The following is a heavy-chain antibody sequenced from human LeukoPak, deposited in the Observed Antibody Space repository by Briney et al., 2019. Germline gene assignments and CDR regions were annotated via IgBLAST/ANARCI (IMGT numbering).Heavy chain of an antibody. CDR3: ARDPTTVTKGLDI. CDR1: GGSFSSHY. D-gene: IGHD4-17*01. Sequence: SETLSLTCAVSGGSFSSHYWSWIRQPPGKGLEWIGYISYIGSTNYNPSLKSRVTISVDTSKNQFSLKLSSVTAADTAVYYCARDPTTVTKGLDIWGQGTMVTVSS. J-gene: IGHJ3*02. CDR2: ISYIGST. V-gene: IGHV4-59*11.